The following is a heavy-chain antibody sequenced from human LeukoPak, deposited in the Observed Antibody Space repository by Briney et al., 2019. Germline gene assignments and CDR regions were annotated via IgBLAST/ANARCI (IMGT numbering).Heavy chain of an antibody. CDR2: ISYDGSNK. CDR1: GFTFSSYG. V-gene: IGHV3-30*19. J-gene: IGHJ4*02. Sequence: GGSLRLSCAASGFTFSSYGIHWVRQAPGKGPEWVAVISYDGSNKYYADSVKGRFTISRDNSKNTLYLQMNSLRAEDTAVYYCASSYSSSWYFDYWGQGTLVTVSS. D-gene: IGHD6-13*01. CDR3: ASSYSSSWYFDY.